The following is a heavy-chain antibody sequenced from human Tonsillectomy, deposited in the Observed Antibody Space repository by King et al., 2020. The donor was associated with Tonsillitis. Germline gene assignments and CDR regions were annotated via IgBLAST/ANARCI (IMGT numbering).Heavy chain of an antibody. CDR3: ARDSLWFGEVPLDV. Sequence: VQLVESGGGLVRPGGSLRLSCAASGFSFHSYAVSWVRQAPGKGLEWVAIISGSGGTTYYSDSVKGRFTISRDKSKSILYLQMDSLRAEDTAIYYCARDSLWFGEVPLDVWGHGTTVTVSS. D-gene: IGHD3-10*01. V-gene: IGHV3-23*04. CDR1: GFSFHSYA. J-gene: IGHJ6*02. CDR2: ISGSGGTT.